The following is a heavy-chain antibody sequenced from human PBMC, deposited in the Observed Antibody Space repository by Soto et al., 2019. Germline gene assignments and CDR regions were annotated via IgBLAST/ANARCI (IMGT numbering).Heavy chain of an antibody. CDR1: GGSISSYY. Sequence: SETLSLTCTVSGGSISSYYWSWIRQPAGKGLEWIGRIYTSGSTNYNPSLKSRVTMSVDTSKNQFSLKLSSVTAAATAVYYCAREQWVVVAALKNYYYYYGMDVWGQGTTVTVSS. J-gene: IGHJ6*02. D-gene: IGHD2-15*01. V-gene: IGHV4-4*07. CDR3: AREQWVVVAALKNYYYYYGMDV. CDR2: IYTSGST.